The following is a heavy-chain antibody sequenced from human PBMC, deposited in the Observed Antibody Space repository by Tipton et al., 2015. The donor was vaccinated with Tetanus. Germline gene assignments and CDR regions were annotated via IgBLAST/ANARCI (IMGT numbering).Heavy chain of an antibody. CDR1: GVSVRSYY. CDR2: VIYDGTS. Sequence: LRLSCTVSGVSVRSYYWSWIRQSPDKGLEWLGDVIYDGTSYYNPPLNSRVKISLDTSMNQVSPTLTSVTAADTALYYCARGVPYSTTMGSDWFDPWGQGTLVTVSS. J-gene: IGHJ5*02. CDR3: ARGVPYSTTMGSDWFDP. D-gene: IGHD2-2*01. V-gene: IGHV4-34*01.